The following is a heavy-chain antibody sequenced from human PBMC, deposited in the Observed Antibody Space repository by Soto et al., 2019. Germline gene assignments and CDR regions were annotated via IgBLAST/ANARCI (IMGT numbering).Heavy chain of an antibody. CDR1: GFIFSSYG. V-gene: IGHV3-30*18. CDR2: ISHDGGNK. J-gene: IGHJ4*02. Sequence: QVHLVESGGGVVQPGRSLRLSCAASGFIFSSYGMHWVRQAPGKGLEWVAVISHDGGNKYYADSVKGRFTISRDNSKNTLYLQMDSLRAEDTAEYYCAKSLEPTPPWYLFDYWGQGTLVTVSS. CDR3: AKSLEPTPPWYLFDY. D-gene: IGHD1-20*01.